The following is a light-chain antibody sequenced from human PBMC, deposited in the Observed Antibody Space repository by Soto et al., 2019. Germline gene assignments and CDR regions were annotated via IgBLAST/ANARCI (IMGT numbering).Light chain of an antibody. J-gene: IGKJ1*01. V-gene: IGKV3-20*01. Sequence: DIVLTQSPGTLSLYPGERATLSCSSSHSVISSYLAWYQQKPGQAPRLLIYGASSRATGIPDRFSGSGSGTDFTLTISRLEPEDFAVYYCQQYGSSPWTFGQGTKVDI. CDR2: GAS. CDR1: HSVISSY. CDR3: QQYGSSPWT.